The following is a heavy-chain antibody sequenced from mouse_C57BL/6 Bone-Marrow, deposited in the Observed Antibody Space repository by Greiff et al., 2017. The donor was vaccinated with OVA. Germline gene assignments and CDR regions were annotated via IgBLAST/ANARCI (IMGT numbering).Heavy chain of an antibody. Sequence: EVQLQQSVAELVRPGASVTLSCTASGFNIKNTYMHWVKQRPEQGLEWIGRIDPANDNTKYAPKFQGKATMTADTSSNTAYLQLSSLSSEDTAVYCGAKGNFGSSFYAMDYWGQGTSVTVSS. D-gene: IGHD1-1*01. J-gene: IGHJ4*01. CDR2: IDPANDNT. CDR3: AKGNFGSSFYAMDY. CDR1: GFNIKNTY. V-gene: IGHV14-3*01.